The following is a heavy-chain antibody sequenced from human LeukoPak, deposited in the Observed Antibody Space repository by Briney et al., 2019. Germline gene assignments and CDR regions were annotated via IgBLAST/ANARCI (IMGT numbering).Heavy chain of an antibody. CDR3: ARDREGATRFDY. V-gene: IGHV1-2*02. J-gene: IGHJ4*02. CDR1: GYTFTDYF. CDR2: INPNGGGT. Sequence: ASVKVSCKASGYTFTDYFMHWVRQAPGQGLEWMGWINPNGGGTNYAQKFQGRVTMTRDTSISTAYMELSRLRSDDTAVYYCARDREGATRFDYWGQGTLVTVSS. D-gene: IGHD1-26*01.